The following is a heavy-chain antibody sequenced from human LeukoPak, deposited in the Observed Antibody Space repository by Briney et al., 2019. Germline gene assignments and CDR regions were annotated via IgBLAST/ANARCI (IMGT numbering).Heavy chain of an antibody. CDR3: ARGGLLWFGTYNWFDP. Sequence: SETLSLTCTVSGGSISSYYWSWIRQPPGKGLEWVGYIYYGGSTNYNPSLQSRVTISVDTSKNQFSLKLSSVTAADTAVYYCARGGLLWFGTYNWFDPWGQGTLVTVSS. D-gene: IGHD3-10*01. V-gene: IGHV4-59*01. CDR1: GGSISSYY. CDR2: IYYGGST. J-gene: IGHJ5*02.